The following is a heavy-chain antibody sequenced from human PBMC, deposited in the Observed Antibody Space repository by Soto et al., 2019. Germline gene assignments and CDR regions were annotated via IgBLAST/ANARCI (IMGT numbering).Heavy chain of an antibody. V-gene: IGHV4-59*01. D-gene: IGHD1-26*01. Sequence: PSETLSLTCTVSGASISRYYWSWIRQSPGKGLEWIGYMYYSGNANYNPSLRSRITISVDTSENQFSLNLNSVTSADTSVYYCAREYPVHSAYFDYWGQGILVT. CDR2: MYYSGNA. J-gene: IGHJ4*02. CDR1: GASISRYY. CDR3: AREYPVHSAYFDY.